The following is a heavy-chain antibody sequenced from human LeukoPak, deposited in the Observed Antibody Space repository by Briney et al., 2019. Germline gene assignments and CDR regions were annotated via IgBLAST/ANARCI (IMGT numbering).Heavy chain of an antibody. CDR3: ARTYCSGGSCHFDY. J-gene: IGHJ4*02. CDR1: GGSVNSADYY. D-gene: IGHD2-15*01. Sequence: SETLSLTCTVSGGSVNSADYYWSWIRQPPGEGLEWVGYIFYSGTTDSSPSLKSRVTISVDTSKNQFSLKLSSVTAADTAVYYCARTYCSGGSCHFDYWGQGTLVTVSS. CDR2: IFYSGTT. V-gene: IGHV4-61*08.